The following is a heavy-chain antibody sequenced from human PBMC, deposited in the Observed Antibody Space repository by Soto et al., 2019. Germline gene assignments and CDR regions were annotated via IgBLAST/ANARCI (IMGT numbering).Heavy chain of an antibody. CDR2: IIPIFGTA. D-gene: IGHD3-9*01. CDR3: ARSLMYYDILTGYPPSFDY. J-gene: IGHJ4*02. V-gene: IGHV1-69*13. CDR1: GGTFSSYA. Sequence: SVKVSCKASGGTFSSYAISWVRQAPGQGLEWMGGIIPIFGTANYAQKFQGRVTITADESTSTAYMELSSLRSEDTAVYYCARSLMYYDILTGYPPSFDYWGQGTLVTVSS.